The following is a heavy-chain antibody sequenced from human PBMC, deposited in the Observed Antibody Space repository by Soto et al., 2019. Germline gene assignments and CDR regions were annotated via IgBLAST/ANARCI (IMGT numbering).Heavy chain of an antibody. CDR2: ISSSSSYI. Sequence: EVQLVESGGGLVKPGGSLRLSFAASGFTFSSNSMNWVRQAPGKGLEWVSSISSSSSYIYYADSVKGRFTISRDNAKNSLYLQMNSLRAEDTAVYYCARDGEYSSSWYNWFDPWGQGTLVTVSS. J-gene: IGHJ5*02. V-gene: IGHV3-21*01. CDR1: GFTFSSNS. CDR3: ARDGEYSSSWYNWFDP. D-gene: IGHD6-13*01.